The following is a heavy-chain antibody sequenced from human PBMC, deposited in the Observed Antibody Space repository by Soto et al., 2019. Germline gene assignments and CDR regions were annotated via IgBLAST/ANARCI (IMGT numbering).Heavy chain of an antibody. V-gene: IGHV3-11*01. Sequence: GGSLRLSCAASGFTFTDYYMSWIRQAPGKGLEWISYISSSGRTIYYADSAKGRFTISRDNAKNSLYLQLNSLRAEGTAVYYCARSSEHFDSWGQGVLVTVSS. CDR1: GFTFTDYY. J-gene: IGHJ4*02. CDR3: ARSSEHFDS. CDR2: ISSSGRTI. D-gene: IGHD2-15*01.